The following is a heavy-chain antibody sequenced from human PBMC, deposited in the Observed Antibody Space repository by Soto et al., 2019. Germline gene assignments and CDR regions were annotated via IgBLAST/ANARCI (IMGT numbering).Heavy chain of an antibody. CDR1: GFSLTTRRVG. CDR3: AHRPRGYSYHFDY. CDR2: IYWDDDE. J-gene: IGHJ4*02. V-gene: IGHV2-5*02. Sequence: QITLKESGPTLVKPTQTLTLTCTFSGFSLTTRRVGVGWIRKPPRKALEWLALIYWDDDEGCSLSLKSRLTITQDTSKNQGVLTMTHMDPVDTATYYCAHRPRGYSYHFDYWGQGTLVTVSS. D-gene: IGHD5-18*01.